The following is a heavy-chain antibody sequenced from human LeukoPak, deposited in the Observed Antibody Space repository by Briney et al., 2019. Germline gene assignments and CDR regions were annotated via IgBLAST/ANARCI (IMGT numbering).Heavy chain of an antibody. J-gene: IGHJ4*02. CDR1: GFTFNNYA. V-gene: IGHV3-23*01. CDR3: AKGQYYDFWSGQAVIDY. Sequence: PGGSLRLSCAASGFTFNNYAMNWARQAPGKGLEWVSSIGSSGAKTYYADSVKGRFTISRDNSKNTLYLQMNSLRAEDTAVYYCAKGQYYDFWSGQAVIDYWGQGTLVTVSS. CDR2: IGSSGAKT. D-gene: IGHD3-3*01.